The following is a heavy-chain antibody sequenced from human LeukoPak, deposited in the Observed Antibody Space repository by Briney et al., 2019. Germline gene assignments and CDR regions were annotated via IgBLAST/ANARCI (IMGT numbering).Heavy chain of an antibody. V-gene: IGHV3-23*01. CDR1: GFSFSSYA. D-gene: IGHD6-19*01. CDR2: ICVGGVST. CDR3: AKVYEQWLLEGHLGFDI. Sequence: GGCLRLSCAAPGFSFSSYAMNWVRQAPGKGLEWGASICVGGVSTYYANSVKGRFTISRDNSKNTLYLQMNSLRAEDTAIYYCAKVYEQWLLEGHLGFDIWGQGTLVTVSS. J-gene: IGHJ3*02.